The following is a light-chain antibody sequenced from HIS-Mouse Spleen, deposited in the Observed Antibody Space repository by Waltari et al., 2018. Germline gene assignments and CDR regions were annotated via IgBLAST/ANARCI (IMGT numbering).Light chain of an antibody. J-gene: IGLJ3*02. CDR3: CSYAGSSTWV. CDR1: SSDVGSYNL. Sequence: QSALTQPASVSGSPGQSITISCTGTSSDVGSYNLVSLYQPHPGKAPKLMIYEGSKRPSGVSNRFSGSKSGNTASLTISGLQAEDEADYYCCSYAGSSTWVFGGGTKLTVL. CDR2: EGS. V-gene: IGLV2-23*01.